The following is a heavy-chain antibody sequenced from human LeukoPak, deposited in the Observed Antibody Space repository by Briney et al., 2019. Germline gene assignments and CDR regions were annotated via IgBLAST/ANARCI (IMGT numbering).Heavy chain of an antibody. J-gene: IGHJ5*02. CDR1: GGTFSSYA. V-gene: IGHV1-69*13. D-gene: IGHD6-6*01. Sequence: GASVKVSCKASGGTFSSYAISWVRQAPGQGLEWMGGIIPIFGTANYAQKFQGRVTITADESTSTAYMELSSLRSEDTAVYYCARDTGPIRRSAARRGYWFDPWGQGTLVTVSS. CDR3: ARDTGPIRRSAARRGYWFDP. CDR2: IIPIFGTA.